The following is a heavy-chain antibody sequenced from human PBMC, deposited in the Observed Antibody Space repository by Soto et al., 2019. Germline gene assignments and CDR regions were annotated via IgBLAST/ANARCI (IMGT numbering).Heavy chain of an antibody. CDR1: GFTFSDAW. D-gene: IGHD1-1*01. CDR2: ISGSGGST. Sequence: EVQLVESGGGLVKPGGSLRLSCAASGFTFSDAWMSWVRQAPGKGLEWVSAISGSGGSTYYADSVKGRFTISRDNSKNTLYLQMNSLRAEDTAVYYCAKVQLERVIQGAFDIWGQGTMVTVSS. J-gene: IGHJ3*02. CDR3: AKVQLERVIQGAFDI. V-gene: IGHV3-23*04.